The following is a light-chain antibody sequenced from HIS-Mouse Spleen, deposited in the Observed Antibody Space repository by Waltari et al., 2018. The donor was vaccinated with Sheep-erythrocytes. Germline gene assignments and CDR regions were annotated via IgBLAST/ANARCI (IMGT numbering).Light chain of an antibody. Sequence: SYELTQPPSVSVSPGQTARTPCPGEAWPKQDAYWYQQKPGQAPVVVIYKDSERPSGIPERFSGSSSGTTVTLTISGVQAEDEADYYCQSADSSGTYVFGTGTKVTVL. J-gene: IGLJ1*01. CDR1: AWPKQD. CDR3: QSADSSGTYV. V-gene: IGLV3-25*03. CDR2: KDS.